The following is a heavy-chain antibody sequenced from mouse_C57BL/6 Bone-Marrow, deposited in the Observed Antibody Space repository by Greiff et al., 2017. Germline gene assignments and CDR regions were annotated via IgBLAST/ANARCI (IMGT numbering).Heavy chain of an antibody. J-gene: IGHJ3*01. Sequence: QVQLQQPGAELVKPGASVKVSCKASGYTFTSYWMHWVKQRPGQGLEWIGRIHPSDSDTNYNQKFKGKATLTVDKSSSTAYMQLSSLTSEGSAVYYCARDSSGYAWFAYWGQGTLVTVSA. CDR2: IHPSDSDT. D-gene: IGHD3-2*02. CDR3: ARDSSGYAWFAY. CDR1: GYTFTSYW. V-gene: IGHV1-74*01.